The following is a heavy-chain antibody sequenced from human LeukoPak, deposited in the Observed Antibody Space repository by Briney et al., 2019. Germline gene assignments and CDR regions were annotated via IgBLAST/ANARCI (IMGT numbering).Heavy chain of an antibody. V-gene: IGHV4-4*02. D-gene: IGHD1-14*01. CDR3: AREDGIAHLFDY. CDR2: IYHSGSP. Sequence: SETLSLTCAVSGGSISSNNWWGWVRQPPGKGLEWIGEIYHSGSPNYNPSLKSRVTISVDTSKNQFSLKLSSVTAADTAVYYCAREDGIAHLFDYWGQGTLVTVSS. CDR1: GGSISSNNW. J-gene: IGHJ4*02.